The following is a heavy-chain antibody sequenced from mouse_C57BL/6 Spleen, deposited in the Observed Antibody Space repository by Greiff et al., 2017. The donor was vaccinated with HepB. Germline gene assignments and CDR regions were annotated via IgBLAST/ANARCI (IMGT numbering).Heavy chain of an antibody. CDR2: IRHKANGSPT. CDR3: ARYTGGYWDIDV. Sequence: EVKLQESGGGLVQPGGSLSLSCAASGFTFTDYYMSWVRQPPGKALEWLGFIRHKANGSPTEYSASVKGRFTISRDNSQSVLYLQMNALRAEDRASEDCARYTGGYWDIDVWGTGTTVTVSS. D-gene: IGHD1-1*02. V-gene: IGHV7-3*01. J-gene: IGHJ1*03. CDR1: GFTFTDYY.